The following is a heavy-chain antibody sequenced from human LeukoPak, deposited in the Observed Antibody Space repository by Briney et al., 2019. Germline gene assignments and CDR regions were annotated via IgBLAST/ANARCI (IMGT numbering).Heavy chain of an antibody. J-gene: IGHJ4*02. Sequence: GGSLRLSCAASGFSFISYGMHWVRQAPGKGLEWVGVISDDGRRKDYADSVKGRFTISRDNSQDTLYLQMNSLRAEDTAVYYCEKRPSYYGDYVSYFDYWGQGTLVTDCS. V-gene: IGHV3-30*18. CDR3: EKRPSYYGDYVSYFDY. CDR1: GFSFISYG. D-gene: IGHD4-17*01. CDR2: ISDDGRRK.